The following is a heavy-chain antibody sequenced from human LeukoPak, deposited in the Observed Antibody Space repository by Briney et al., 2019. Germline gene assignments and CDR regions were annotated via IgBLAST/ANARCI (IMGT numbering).Heavy chain of an antibody. D-gene: IGHD6-13*01. J-gene: IGHJ4*02. CDR3: TRVGIRAAAEAFDY. Sequence: GGSLRLSCTASGFTFGDYAMSWFRQAPGKGLEWVGFIRSKAYGGTTEYAASVKGRFTISRDDSKSIAYLQMNSLKTEDTAVYCCTRVGIRAAAEAFDYWGQGTLVTVSS. V-gene: IGHV3-49*03. CDR2: IRSKAYGGTT. CDR1: GFTFGDYA.